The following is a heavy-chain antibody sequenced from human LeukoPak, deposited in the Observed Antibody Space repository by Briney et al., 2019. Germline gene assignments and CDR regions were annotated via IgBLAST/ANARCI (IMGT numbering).Heavy chain of an antibody. V-gene: IGHV3-43*01. D-gene: IGHD3-16*01. CDR1: GFTFDDYS. CDR2: ISWDGGST. J-gene: IGHJ4*02. CDR3: AKDRGGVDH. Sequence: GGSLRLSCAASGFTFDDYSMQSGRQGPGKGLEWVSVISWDGGSTSYADSVKGRFTISRDNSKNSLYLQMNSLRSEDSALYYCAKDRGGVDHWGQGTLVTVSS.